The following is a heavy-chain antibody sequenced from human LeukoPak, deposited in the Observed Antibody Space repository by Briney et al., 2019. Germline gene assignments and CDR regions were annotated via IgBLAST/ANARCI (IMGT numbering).Heavy chain of an antibody. CDR2: ISYSGST. J-gene: IGHJ6*03. CDR1: GGSINSSY. Sequence: SETLSLTCTVSGGSINSSYWTWIRQPPGKGLEWIGYISYSGSTNYNPSLKSRVTISVDTSKNQLSLRLTSVTAADTAVYYCARGSCSGGSCSSFYFYYMDVWGKGTTVTVSS. D-gene: IGHD2-15*01. CDR3: ARGSCSGGSCSSFYFYYMDV. V-gene: IGHV4-59*01.